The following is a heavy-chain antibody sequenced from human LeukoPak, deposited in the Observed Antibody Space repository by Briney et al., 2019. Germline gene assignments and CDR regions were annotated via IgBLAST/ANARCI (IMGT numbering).Heavy chain of an antibody. D-gene: IGHD5-18*01. CDR3: AREVGRTDTAMASDY. CDR2: ISSGSSYI. V-gene: IGHV3-21*01. CDR1: GFTFSSYS. Sequence: GGSLRLSCAASGFTFSSYSMNWVRQAPGKGLEWVSPISSGSSYIYYADSVKGRFTISRDNAKNSLYLQMNSLRAEDTAVYYCAREVGRTDTAMASDYWGQGTLVTVSS. J-gene: IGHJ4*02.